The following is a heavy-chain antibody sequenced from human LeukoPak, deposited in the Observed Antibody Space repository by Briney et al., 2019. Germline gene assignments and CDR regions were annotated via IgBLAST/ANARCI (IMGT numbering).Heavy chain of an antibody. CDR3: ARDRHIAY. CDR1: GFTFSNYW. CDR2: IKQDGSEK. V-gene: IGHV3-7*01. Sequence: GGSLRLSCAASGFTFSNYWMTWVRQAPGKGLEWVANIKQDGSEKHYVDSVKGRFTISRDNAKNSVYLQMNSLRADDTAVYYCARDRHIAYWGQGTLVTVSS. J-gene: IGHJ4*02.